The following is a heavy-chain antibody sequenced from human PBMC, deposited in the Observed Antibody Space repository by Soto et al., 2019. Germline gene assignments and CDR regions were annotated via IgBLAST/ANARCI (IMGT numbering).Heavy chain of an antibody. CDR3: ARVVVVIPPGYYYAMDV. CDR2: ISGSSDTI. D-gene: IGHD3-22*01. CDR1: GFTFSSYA. V-gene: IGHV3-23*01. J-gene: IGHJ6*02. Sequence: HPGGSLRLSCAASGFTFSSYAMSWVRQAPGKGLEWVSAISGSSDTIYYSDSVKGRFTISRDNGKNSLFLQMNSLRDEDTAVYYCARVVVVIPPGYYYAMDVWGQGTTVTVSS.